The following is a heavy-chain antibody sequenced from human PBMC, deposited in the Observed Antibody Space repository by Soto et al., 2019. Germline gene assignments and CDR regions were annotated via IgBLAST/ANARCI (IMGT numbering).Heavy chain of an antibody. Sequence: ASVKVSCKASGYTFTRYTIHWVRQAPGQRLEWMGWIKAANGHTDYSQKLQGRVTITRDTSASTAYMELSSLRSEDTAVYFCARENPPETGSYYDYWGQGTLVTVSS. V-gene: IGHV1-3*01. D-gene: IGHD1-26*01. J-gene: IGHJ4*02. CDR2: IKAANGHT. CDR3: ARENPPETGSYYDY. CDR1: GYTFTRYT.